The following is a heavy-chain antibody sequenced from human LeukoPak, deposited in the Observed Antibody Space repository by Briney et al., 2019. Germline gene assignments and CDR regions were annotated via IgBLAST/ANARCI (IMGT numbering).Heavy chain of an antibody. V-gene: IGHV3-30*04. Sequence: GRSLRLSCVPSGFTFSTYAMYWVRQAPGKGLEWVAVIWYDGSNEHYADSVKGRFTISRDDSENTLDLQMNSLRTEDTAVYYCAIGGITIFGVATYLDVWGKGTTVIVSS. CDR1: GFTFSTYA. CDR2: IWYDGSNE. D-gene: IGHD3-3*01. J-gene: IGHJ6*03. CDR3: AIGGITIFGVATYLDV.